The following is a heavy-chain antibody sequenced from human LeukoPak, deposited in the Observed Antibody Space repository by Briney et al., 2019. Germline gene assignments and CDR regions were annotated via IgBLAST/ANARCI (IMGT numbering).Heavy chain of an antibody. CDR2: VSYSGST. Sequence: SETLSLTCTVSGGSISNYYWIWIRQPPGKGLEWIGHVSYSGSTNYNPSLKSRVTISVDTSKNQFSLKVTSVTAADTAVYYCARDRLIQREVGANLSSPWGQGTLVTDSS. V-gene: IGHV4-59*01. CDR1: GGSISNYY. D-gene: IGHD1-26*01. J-gene: IGHJ5*02. CDR3: ARDRLIQREVGANLSSP.